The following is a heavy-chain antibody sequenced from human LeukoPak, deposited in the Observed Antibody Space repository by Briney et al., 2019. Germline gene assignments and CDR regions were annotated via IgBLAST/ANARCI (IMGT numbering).Heavy chain of an antibody. CDR2: IYYSGST. J-gene: IGHJ6*03. Sequence: SETLSLTCTVSGGSISSSSYYWGWIRQPPGKGLEWIGSIYYSGSTYYNPSLKSRVTISVDTSKNQFSLKLSSVTAADTAVYYCASPLAVIGHHYMDVWGKGTTVTVSS. CDR1: GGSISSSSYY. V-gene: IGHV4-39*01. CDR3: ASPLAVIGHHYMDV. D-gene: IGHD3-22*01.